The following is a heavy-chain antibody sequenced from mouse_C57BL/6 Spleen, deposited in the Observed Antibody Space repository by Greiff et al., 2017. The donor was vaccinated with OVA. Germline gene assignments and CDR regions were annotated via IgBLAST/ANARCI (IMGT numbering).Heavy chain of an antibody. J-gene: IGHJ2*01. D-gene: IGHD2-2*01. Sequence: VQVVESGAELARPGASVKLSCKASGYTFTSYGISWVKQRTGQGLEWIGEIYPRSGNTYYNEKFKGKATLTADKSSSTAYMELRSLTSEDSAVYFCARSPSTMVTYFDYWGQGTTLTVSS. V-gene: IGHV1-81*01. CDR2: IYPRSGNT. CDR1: GYTFTSYG. CDR3: ARSPSTMVTYFDY.